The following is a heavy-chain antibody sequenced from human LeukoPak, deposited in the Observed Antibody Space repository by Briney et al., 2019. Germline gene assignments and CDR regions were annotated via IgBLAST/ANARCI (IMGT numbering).Heavy chain of an antibody. V-gene: IGHV3-11*01. CDR2: ISSSGTDI. Sequence: GGSLRLSCAASGFIFSNYYMSWIRQAPGKGLEWVAYISSSGTDIYYADSVKGRFTISRDNAKNSLYLQMNSLRAEDTAVYYCARDTSSWTLGAYWGQGTRVTVSS. CDR1: GFIFSNYY. J-gene: IGHJ4*02. D-gene: IGHD6-13*01. CDR3: ARDTSSWTLGAY.